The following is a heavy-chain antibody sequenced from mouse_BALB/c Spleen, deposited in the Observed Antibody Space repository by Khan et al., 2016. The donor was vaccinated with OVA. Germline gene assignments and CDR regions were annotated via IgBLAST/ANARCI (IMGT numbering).Heavy chain of an antibody. V-gene: IGHV14-1*02. Sequence: VQLQQSGSELVRPGALVKLSCKASGFNIKDYYIHWVKQRPEQGLEWIGWIDPENGHPIYDPKFQGKAIITADTSSNTAYLQLSSLTSDDTAVYYCPRSTRLYFDFWDQGTTLTVSS. CDR3: PRSTRLYFDF. CDR1: GFNIKDYY. D-gene: IGHD2-1*01. CDR2: IDPENGHP. J-gene: IGHJ2*01.